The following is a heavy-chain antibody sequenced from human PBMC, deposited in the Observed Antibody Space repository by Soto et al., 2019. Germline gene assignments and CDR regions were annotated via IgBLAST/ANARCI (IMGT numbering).Heavy chain of an antibody. V-gene: IGHV1-69*01. J-gene: IGHJ3*02. CDR1: GGTFSSYA. CDR2: IIPIFGTA. CDR3: ARDLGNYYDCSGRGAFDI. Sequence: QVQLVQSGAEVKKPGSSVKVSCKASGGTFSSYAISWVRQAPGQGLEWMGGIIPIFGTANYAQKFKGRVTISADESTSTAYMELSSLRSEDTAVYYCARDLGNYYDCSGRGAFDIWGQGTMVTVSS. D-gene: IGHD3-22*01.